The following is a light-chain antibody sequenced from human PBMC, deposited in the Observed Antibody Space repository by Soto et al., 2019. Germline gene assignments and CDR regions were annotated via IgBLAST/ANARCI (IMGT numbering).Light chain of an antibody. Sequence: QSVLGQPASVSGSPGQSITISCTGTSSDVGGFEYVSWYQHQPGKAPKLIIYDVTKRPSGVSNRFSGSKSGNTASLTISGIQADDEGDYYCGSITRSSTAVFGTWTKVTVL. CDR1: SSDVGGFEY. J-gene: IGLJ1*01. CDR2: DVT. V-gene: IGLV2-14*01. CDR3: GSITRSSTAV.